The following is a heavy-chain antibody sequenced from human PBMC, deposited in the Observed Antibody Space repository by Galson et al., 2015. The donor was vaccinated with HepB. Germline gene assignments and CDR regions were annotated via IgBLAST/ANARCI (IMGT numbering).Heavy chain of an antibody. CDR3: AKEFGSGWSYYHGMDV. V-gene: IGHV3-11*06. Sequence: SLRLSCAASGFSFIDYYMSWIRQAPGKGLEWVSYISSSSRYTNYADSVKGRFTISRDNAKNSLYLQMNSLRAEDTAVYYCAKEFGSGWSYYHGMDVWGQGTTVTVSS. J-gene: IGHJ6*02. D-gene: IGHD6-19*01. CDR2: ISSSSRYT. CDR1: GFSFIDYY.